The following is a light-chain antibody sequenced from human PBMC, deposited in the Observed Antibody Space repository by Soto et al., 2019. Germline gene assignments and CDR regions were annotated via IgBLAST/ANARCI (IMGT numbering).Light chain of an antibody. V-gene: IGKV3-11*01. CDR2: DAS. J-gene: IGKJ5*01. Sequence: EIVLTQSPATLSLSPGERATLSCRASQSVGGHLAWYQQKPGQAPRLLNYDASDRATGIPARFSGSGSETDFTLTISSLEPDDFAVYYCQQRINWPPSITFGQGTRLEIK. CDR3: QQRINWPPSIT. CDR1: QSVGGH.